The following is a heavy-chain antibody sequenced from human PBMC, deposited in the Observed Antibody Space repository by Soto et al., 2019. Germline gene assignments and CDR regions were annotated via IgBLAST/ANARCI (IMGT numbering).Heavy chain of an antibody. Sequence: AASVKVPCKASGYTFTNYHIHGVRQAPGQGPEWLGIINPNGGGTHYAQKFQGRVTMTSDTSTSTVYMELSSLRSEDTAVYYCARDNMHYYSTSEGYFYYGMDVWGQGTTVTVSS. CDR1: GYTFTNYH. J-gene: IGHJ6*02. V-gene: IGHV1-46*01. CDR2: INPNGGGT. D-gene: IGHD3-10*01. CDR3: ARDNMHYYSTSEGYFYYGMDV.